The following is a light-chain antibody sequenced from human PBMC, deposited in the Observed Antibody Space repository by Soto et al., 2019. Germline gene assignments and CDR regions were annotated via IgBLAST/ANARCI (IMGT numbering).Light chain of an antibody. J-gene: IGKJ1*01. Sequence: DIQMTQSPSSLSASVGDRVTITCRASQSISNYLSWYLQKPGKAPKLLIYAASTLQSGVPSRFSGSGSGTDFTLTISSLQPEDFATYYCQQSYSTPRTFGQGTKVEIK. CDR3: QQSYSTPRT. V-gene: IGKV1-39*01. CDR2: AAS. CDR1: QSISNY.